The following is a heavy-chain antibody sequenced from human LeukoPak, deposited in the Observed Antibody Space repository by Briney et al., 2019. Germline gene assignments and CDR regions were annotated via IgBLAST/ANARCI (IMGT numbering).Heavy chain of an antibody. CDR1: AGSFSGYY. Sequence: SETLSLTCAVYAGSFSGYYWGWIRQPPEEGLEWIGEINYSGSTNSHPSVKRRVTITVGTSKHQLSLKLRSVTAADTAVYYCARALPRYCSGGSCYSRRHYAFDIWGQGTMVTVSS. V-gene: IGHV4-34*01. D-gene: IGHD2-15*01. J-gene: IGHJ3*02. CDR3: ARALPRYCSGGSCYSRRHYAFDI. CDR2: INYSGST.